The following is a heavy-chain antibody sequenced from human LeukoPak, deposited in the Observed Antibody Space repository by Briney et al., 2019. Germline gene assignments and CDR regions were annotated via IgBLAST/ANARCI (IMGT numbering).Heavy chain of an antibody. V-gene: IGHV4-39*07. CDR1: GGSISSSSYY. D-gene: IGHD3-9*01. CDR2: IYYSGST. Sequence: TPSETLSLTCTVSGGSISSSSYYWGWIRQPPGKGLEWIGSIYYSGSTYYNPSLKRRVTISVDTSKNQFSLKLSSVTAADTAVYYCAREDNDILTGYYQTWGQGTLVTVSS. J-gene: IGHJ5*02. CDR3: AREDNDILTGYYQT.